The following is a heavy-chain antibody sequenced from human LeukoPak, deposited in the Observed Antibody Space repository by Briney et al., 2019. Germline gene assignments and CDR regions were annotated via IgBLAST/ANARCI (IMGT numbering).Heavy chain of an antibody. Sequence: AGPLRLSCAASAITFSDHSMNWARQAPGKGLEWISYIDTSSSVRYYADSVTGRFTISRDNAKESQFLQMNSLRDEDTAVYYCAREDDSWGPNNLDLWGQGTMVTVSS. J-gene: IGHJ3*01. CDR2: IDTSSSVR. CDR1: AITFSDHS. CDR3: AREDDSWGPNNLDL. V-gene: IGHV3-48*02. D-gene: IGHD3-3*01.